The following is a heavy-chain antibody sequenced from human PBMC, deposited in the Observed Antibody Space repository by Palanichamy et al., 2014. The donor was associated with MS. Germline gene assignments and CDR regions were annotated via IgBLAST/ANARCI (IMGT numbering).Heavy chain of an antibody. J-gene: IGHJ4*02. V-gene: IGHV4-31*03. Sequence: QVQLQESGPGLVKPSQTLSLTCTVSGGSISSGGYYWSWIRQHPGKGLEWIGYIYYSGSTYYNPSLKSRVTISVDTSKNQFSLKLSSVTAADTAVYYCARGTTYYYDSSGYYHESFDYWGQGTLVTVSS. CDR1: GGSISSGGYY. CDR2: IYYSGST. CDR3: ARGTTYYYDSSGYYHESFDY. D-gene: IGHD3-22*01.